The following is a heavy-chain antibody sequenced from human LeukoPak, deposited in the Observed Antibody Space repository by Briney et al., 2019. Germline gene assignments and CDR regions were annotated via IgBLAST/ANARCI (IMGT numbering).Heavy chain of an antibody. CDR1: GFTFSGYW. Sequence: AGGSLRLSCAASGFTFSGYWMHWVRQAPGKGLVWVSRINSDGSSTSYADSVKGRFTISRDNAKNTLYLQMNSLRAEDTAVYYCAREQANSYYDFWSGQNSLLDYWGQGTLVTASS. J-gene: IGHJ4*02. D-gene: IGHD3-3*01. CDR2: INSDGSST. V-gene: IGHV3-74*01. CDR3: AREQANSYYDFWSGQNSLLDY.